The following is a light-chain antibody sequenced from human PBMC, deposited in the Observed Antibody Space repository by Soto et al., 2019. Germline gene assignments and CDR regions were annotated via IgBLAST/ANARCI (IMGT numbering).Light chain of an antibody. J-gene: IGKJ4*01. V-gene: IGKV3-20*01. CDR1: QSVSNNY. Sequence: IVLTQSPGTLSLSPGERATLSCRASQSVSNNYLAWYQQKPGQAPRLLIYGASNRATGIPDRFSGSGSGTDFTLTISRLEPEDFAVYYCQQYSSSPLTFGGGTKVDIK. CDR2: GAS. CDR3: QQYSSSPLT.